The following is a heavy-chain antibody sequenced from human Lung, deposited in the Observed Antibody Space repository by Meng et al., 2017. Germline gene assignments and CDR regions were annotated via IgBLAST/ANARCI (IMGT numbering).Heavy chain of an antibody. Sequence: QVQLQPWGAGLLKPSETLSLTCVVSGGYFSDYYWSWIRQPPGKGLEWIGEINHSGSTNYNPSLESRATISVDTSQNNLSLKLSSVTAADSAVYYCARGPTTMAHDFDYWGQGTLVTVSS. D-gene: IGHD4-11*01. CDR1: GGYFSDYY. CDR3: ARGPTTMAHDFDY. V-gene: IGHV4-34*01. J-gene: IGHJ4*02. CDR2: INHSGST.